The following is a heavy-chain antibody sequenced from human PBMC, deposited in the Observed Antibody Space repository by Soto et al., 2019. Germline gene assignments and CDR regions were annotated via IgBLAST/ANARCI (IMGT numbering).Heavy chain of an antibody. J-gene: IGHJ3*02. CDR2: IYSGGST. D-gene: IGHD3-16*01. V-gene: IGHV3-66*01. CDR3: ARDQGGYAFDI. CDR1: GFTVGNKY. Sequence: EVQLVESGGGLVQPGGSLRLSCAASGFTVGNKYMTWVRQAPGKGPEWVSVIYSGGSTFYADSVKGRFTISRDNSKNTVYLQMNSLIVEDTAVYYCARDQGGYAFDIWGQGTMVTVSS.